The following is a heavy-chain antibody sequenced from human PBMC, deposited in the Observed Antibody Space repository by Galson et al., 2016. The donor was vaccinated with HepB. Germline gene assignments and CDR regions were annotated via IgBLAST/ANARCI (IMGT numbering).Heavy chain of an antibody. Sequence: SLRLSCAASGFTFSSYSMHWVRQAPGKGLEWVSSISSSSSYIYYADSVKGRFTISRDNAKSSLYLQMNSLRAEDTAVYYCASGYSYGYFYYWGQGTLVTVSS. D-gene: IGHD5-18*01. CDR2: ISSSSSYI. CDR1: GFTFSSYS. V-gene: IGHV3-21*01. J-gene: IGHJ4*02. CDR3: ASGYSYGYFYY.